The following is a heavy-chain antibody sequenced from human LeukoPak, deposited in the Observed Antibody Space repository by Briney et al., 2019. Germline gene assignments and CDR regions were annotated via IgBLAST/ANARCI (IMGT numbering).Heavy chain of an antibody. Sequence: SETLSLTCTVYGGSITGYYWNWIRQPAGQGLEWLGRVYSSGVGNYNPSLTSRVTMSVDTSKNQFSLKLTSLTAADTAVYYCAREEFLHEIDSSGYFVYWGQGTLVTVSS. CDR2: VYSSGVG. D-gene: IGHD3-22*01. V-gene: IGHV4-4*07. CDR3: AREEFLHEIDSSGYFVY. J-gene: IGHJ4*02. CDR1: GGSITGYY.